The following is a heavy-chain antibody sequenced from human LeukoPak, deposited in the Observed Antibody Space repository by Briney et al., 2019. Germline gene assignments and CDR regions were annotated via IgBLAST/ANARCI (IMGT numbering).Heavy chain of an antibody. D-gene: IGHD3-22*01. CDR1: GFTVSSNY. J-gene: IGHJ4*02. CDR3: ASPSSRSYYYDSSGYYLLY. Sequence: SGGSLRLSCAASGFTVSSNYMSWVRQAPGKGLEWVSVIYSGGSTYYADSVKGRFTISRDNSKNTLYLQMNSLRAEDTAVYYCASPSSRSYYYDSSGYYLLYWGLGTLVTVSS. V-gene: IGHV3-53*01. CDR2: IYSGGST.